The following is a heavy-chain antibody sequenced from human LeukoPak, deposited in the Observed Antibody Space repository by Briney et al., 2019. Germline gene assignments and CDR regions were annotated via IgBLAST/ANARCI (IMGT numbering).Heavy chain of an antibody. Sequence: PGGSLRLSCAASGLTFRNYAMNWVRQAPGKGLEWVSSISGSGGGTFYADSVKGRFTISRDNSKNTLYLQMNSLRAEDTAVYYCARVFSSWKYYFDYWGQGTLVTVSS. CDR1: GLTFRNYA. D-gene: IGHD6-13*01. V-gene: IGHV3-23*01. CDR2: ISGSGGGT. CDR3: ARVFSSWKYYFDY. J-gene: IGHJ4*02.